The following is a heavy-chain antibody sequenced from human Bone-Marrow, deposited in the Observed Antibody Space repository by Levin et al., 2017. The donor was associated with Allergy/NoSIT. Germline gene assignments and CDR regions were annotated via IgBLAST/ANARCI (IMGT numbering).Heavy chain of an antibody. CDR1: GFTFGENA. Sequence: GGSLRLSCTASGFTFGENAMSWFRQAPGKGLEWVSVIYSTGTTYYADSVKGRFTISRDNSKNTLYLQMNSLRAEDTAVYYCSSAPGFTDYWGQGTLVTVSS. V-gene: IGHV3-66*01. J-gene: IGHJ4*02. CDR3: SSAPGFTDY. CDR2: IYSTGTT.